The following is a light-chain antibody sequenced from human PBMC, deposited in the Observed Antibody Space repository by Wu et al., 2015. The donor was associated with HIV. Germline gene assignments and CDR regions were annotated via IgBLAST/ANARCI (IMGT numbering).Light chain of an antibody. Sequence: EIVMTQSPATLSVSPGERATLSCRTSQSINNNLAWYQQKPGQSPRLLIYGVSTRATGVPARFSGSGSGTDFTLTISTMQSEDFAVYYCQHYYNSPPWTFGQGTNVES. CDR1: QSINNN. J-gene: IGKJ1*01. CDR2: GVS. CDR3: QHYYNSPPWT. V-gene: IGKV3-15*01.